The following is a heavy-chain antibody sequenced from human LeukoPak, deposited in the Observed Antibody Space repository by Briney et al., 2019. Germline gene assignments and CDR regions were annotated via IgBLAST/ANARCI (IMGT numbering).Heavy chain of an antibody. V-gene: IGHV3-49*04. CDR2: IRNKASGGTT. D-gene: IGHD2-15*01. J-gene: IGHJ4*02. Sequence: GGSLRLSCTASGFTFSNFWMGWVRQAPGKGLEWVSFIRNKASGGTTEHAASVRGRFTTSRDDSKSIAYLQMNSLKTEDTALYYCTRDRIMTDFWGQGTLVTVSS. CDR1: GFTFSNFW. CDR3: TRDRIMTDF.